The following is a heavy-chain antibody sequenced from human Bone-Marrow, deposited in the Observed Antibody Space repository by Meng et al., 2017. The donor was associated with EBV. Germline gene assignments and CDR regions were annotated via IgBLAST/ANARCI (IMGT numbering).Heavy chain of an antibody. J-gene: IGHJ4*02. Sequence: VRRKGTGPRLVKPSGTLSLTCVVSGGSIRSSNWWSWVRQPPGKGLEWIGEIFYGGSTNYNPSLESRVTISVDKSKNQFSLKLSSVTAADTAVYYCAAGFRELVRSRDYWGQGTLVTVSS. D-gene: IGHD3-10*01. CDR2: IFYGGST. CDR1: GGSIRSSNW. CDR3: AAGFRELVRSRDY. V-gene: IGHV4-4*02.